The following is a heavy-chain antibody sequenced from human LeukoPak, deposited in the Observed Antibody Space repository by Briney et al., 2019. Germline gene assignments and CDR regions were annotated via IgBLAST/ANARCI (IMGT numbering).Heavy chain of an antibody. V-gene: IGHV1-2*02. CDR1: GYTFTGYY. CDR3: ARDPEVAGLFFDY. J-gene: IGHJ4*02. Sequence: GASVKVSCKASGYTFTGYYMHWVRQAPGQGLEWMGWINPNSGGTNYAQKFQGRVTMTRDTSISTAYMELSRLRSDDTAVYYCARDPEVAGLFFDYWGQGTLVTVSS. D-gene: IGHD6-19*01. CDR2: INPNSGGT.